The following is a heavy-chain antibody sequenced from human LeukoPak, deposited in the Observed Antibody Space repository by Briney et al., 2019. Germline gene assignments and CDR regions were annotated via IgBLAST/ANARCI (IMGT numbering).Heavy chain of an antibody. D-gene: IGHD3-3*01. CDR1: GGSISSGDYY. V-gene: IGHV4-30-4*08. CDR3: ARGKGLLRFLEWNWFDP. J-gene: IGHJ5*02. CDR2: IYYSGST. Sequence: SETLSLTCTVSGGSISSGDYYWSWIRQPPGKGLEWIGYIYYSGSTYYNPSLKSRVTISVDTSKNQFSLKLSSVTAADTAVYYCARGKGLLRFLEWNWFDPWGQGTLVTVSS.